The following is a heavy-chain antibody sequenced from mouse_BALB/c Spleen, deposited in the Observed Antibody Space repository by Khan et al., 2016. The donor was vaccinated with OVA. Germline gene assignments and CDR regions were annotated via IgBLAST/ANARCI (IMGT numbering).Heavy chain of an antibody. CDR3: TRSGYGCCAY. CDR1: GYAFSNYW. Sequence: QVQLKQSGAELVRPGSSVKFSCKASGYAFSNYWMNWVKQRPGQGLEWIGHIYPGDGDTSFNGKFRGKATLTADKSSSTAYMQLSSLTSEDSAVYYCTRSGYGCCAYWGQGNLVNVSA. D-gene: IGHD1-2*01. V-gene: IGHV1-80*01. J-gene: IGHJ3*01. CDR2: IYPGDGDT.